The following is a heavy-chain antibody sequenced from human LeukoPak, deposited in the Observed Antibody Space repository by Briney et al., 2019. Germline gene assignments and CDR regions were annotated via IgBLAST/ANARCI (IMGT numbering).Heavy chain of an antibody. CDR3: ASAAYDSSGYYTPINDALDI. CDR1: GGSISSSNW. D-gene: IGHD3-22*01. V-gene: IGHV4-4*02. Sequence: SETLSLTCAVSGGSISSSNWWSWVRQPPGKGLEWIGEIYHSGSTNYNPSLKSRVTISVDKSKNQFSLKLSSVTAADTAVYYCASAAYDSSGYYTPINDALDIWGQGTMVTVSS. J-gene: IGHJ3*02. CDR2: IYHSGST.